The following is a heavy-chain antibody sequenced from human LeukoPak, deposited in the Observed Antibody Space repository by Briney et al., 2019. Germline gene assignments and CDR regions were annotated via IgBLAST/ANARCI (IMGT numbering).Heavy chain of an antibody. CDR2: ISGSGGST. CDR1: GFIFSSYA. D-gene: IGHD3-22*01. J-gene: IGHJ4*02. Sequence: TGGSLRLSCAASGFIFSSYAMSWVRQAPGKGLEWVSSISGSGGSTYYSDSVKGRFTISRDNSKNTLYLQMNSLRAEDTAVYYCAKALGYYYDSSGYYTRGDYFDYWGQGTLVTVSS. CDR3: AKALGYYYDSSGYYTRGDYFDY. V-gene: IGHV3-23*01.